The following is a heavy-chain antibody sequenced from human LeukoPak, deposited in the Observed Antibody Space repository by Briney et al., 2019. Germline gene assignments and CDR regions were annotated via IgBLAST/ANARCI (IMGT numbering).Heavy chain of an antibody. CDR2: IWYDGSNK. CDR3: ARDCYDFWSGYSAGMDV. CDR1: GFTFSSYG. J-gene: IGHJ6*02. D-gene: IGHD3-3*01. Sequence: GGSLRLSCAASGFTFSSYGMHWVRQAPGKGLEWVAVIWYDGSNKYYADSVKGRFTISRDNSKNTLYLQMNSLRAEDTAVYYCARDCYDFWSGYSAGMDVWGQGTTVTVSS. V-gene: IGHV3-33*01.